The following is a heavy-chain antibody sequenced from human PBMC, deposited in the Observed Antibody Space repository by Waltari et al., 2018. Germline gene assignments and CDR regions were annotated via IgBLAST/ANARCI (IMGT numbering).Heavy chain of an antibody. Sequence: EVQLVESGGALVQPGGSLSLSWAAYGFTFRAFEMNWVRQAPGKGLEWISYISSSDTIYYADSVKGRFTISRDNGKNSLYLQMNSLRAEDTALYYCARAVRRIGDYDYWGQGTLVSVSS. CDR2: ISSSDTI. D-gene: IGHD4-17*01. CDR1: GFTFRAFE. CDR3: ARAVRRIGDYDY. V-gene: IGHV3-48*03. J-gene: IGHJ4*02.